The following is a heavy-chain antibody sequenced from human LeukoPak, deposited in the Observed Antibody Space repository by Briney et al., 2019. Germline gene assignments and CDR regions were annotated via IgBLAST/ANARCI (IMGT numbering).Heavy chain of an antibody. Sequence: SETLSFTCTVSGGSVSSYYWSWIRQSPGRGLEWIGYIYHGGSTNYNPSLKSRVTMSVDTSKNQFSLKLTSLTAADSALYYCAREVVLHGYMVRGVKSGLDVWGQGTTVTVSS. CDR1: GGSVSSYY. D-gene: IGHD3-10*01. V-gene: IGHV4-59*02. CDR3: AREVVLHGYMVRGVKSGLDV. CDR2: IYHGGST. J-gene: IGHJ6*02.